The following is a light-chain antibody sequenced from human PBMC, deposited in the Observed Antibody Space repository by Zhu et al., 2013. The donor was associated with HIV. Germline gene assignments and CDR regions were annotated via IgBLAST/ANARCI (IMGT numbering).Light chain of an antibody. CDR1: QNIRYH. CDR3: QQSDNTPPDT. Sequence: DIQMTQSPSSLSASVGDRVTFTCRSSQNIRYHLNWYQQKPGKAPKLLIHAASSLVSGVPTRFSGSGSGTGFTLTISGVQPEDSATYYCQQSDNTPPDTFGQGTKLEI. V-gene: IGKV1-39*01. CDR2: AAS. J-gene: IGKJ2*01.